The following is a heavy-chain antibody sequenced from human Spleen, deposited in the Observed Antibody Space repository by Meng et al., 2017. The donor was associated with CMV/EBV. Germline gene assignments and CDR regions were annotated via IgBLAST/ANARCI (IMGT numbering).Heavy chain of an antibody. CDR3: ARGGNGGYFGP. Sequence: SCKASGYTLTDYYIHWLRQGTGQGLEWMGWIKPSSGDTEYAQKAQGRVTMTRDTSETTAYTELTRLKSDDEAMYYCARGGNGGYFGPWGQGTLVTVSS. CDR1: GYTLTDYY. V-gene: IGHV1-2*02. J-gene: IGHJ5*02. CDR2: IKPSSGDT. D-gene: IGHD6-19*01.